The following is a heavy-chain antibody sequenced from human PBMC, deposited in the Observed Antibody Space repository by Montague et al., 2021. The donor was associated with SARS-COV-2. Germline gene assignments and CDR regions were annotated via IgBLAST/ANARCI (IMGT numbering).Heavy chain of an antibody. Sequence: SRSLSLAASGFTFSSYWMSWVRQAPGKGLEWVANIKQDGSEKYYVDSVKGRFTISRDNAKNSLYLQMNSLRAEDTAVYYCARDWGSGDVLRYFDWFTLKALDYWGQGTLVTVSS. CDR1: GFTFSSYW. CDR2: IKQDGSEK. J-gene: IGHJ4*02. V-gene: IGHV3-7*01. D-gene: IGHD3-9*01. CDR3: ARDWGSGDVLRYFDWFTLKALDY.